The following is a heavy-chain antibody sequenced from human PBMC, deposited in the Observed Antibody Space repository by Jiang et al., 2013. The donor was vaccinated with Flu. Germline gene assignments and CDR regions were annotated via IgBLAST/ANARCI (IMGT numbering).Heavy chain of an antibody. CDR1: GGSFSGYY. D-gene: IGHD2-15*01. CDR3: ARDMGYCSGGSCPEY. J-gene: IGHJ4*02. CDR2: INHSGST. V-gene: IGHV4-34*01. Sequence: LLKPSETLSLTCAVYGGSFSGYYWSWIRQPPGKGLEWIGEINHSGSTNYNPSLKSRVTISVDTSKNQFSLKLSSVTAADTAVYYCARDMGYCSGGSCPEYWGQGTLVTVSS.